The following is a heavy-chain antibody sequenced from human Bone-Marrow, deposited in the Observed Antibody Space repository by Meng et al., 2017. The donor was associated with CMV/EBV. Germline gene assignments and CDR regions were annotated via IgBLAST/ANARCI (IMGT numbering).Heavy chain of an antibody. CDR1: GGSISSYY. D-gene: IGHD6-13*01. Sequence: GSLRLSCTVSGGSISSYYWSWIRQPPGKGLEWIGYIYYSGSTNYNPSLKSRVTISVDTSKNQFSLKLSSVTAADTAVYYCARGILIAAAGTNYYYGMDVWGQGTTVPVSS. J-gene: IGHJ6*02. CDR2: IYYSGST. V-gene: IGHV4-59*01. CDR3: ARGILIAAAGTNYYYGMDV.